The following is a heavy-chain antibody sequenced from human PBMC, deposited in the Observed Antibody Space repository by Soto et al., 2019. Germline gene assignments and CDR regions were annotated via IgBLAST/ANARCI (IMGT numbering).Heavy chain of an antibody. Sequence: ASVKVSCKASGYTFTSYGISWVRQAPGQGLEWMGWISAYNGNTNYAQKLQGRVTMTTDTSTSTAYMELRSLRSDDTAVYYCARDNSYGSGPYYFDYWGQGTLVTVS. J-gene: IGHJ4*02. D-gene: IGHD5-18*01. V-gene: IGHV1-18*01. CDR1: GYTFTSYG. CDR2: ISAYNGNT. CDR3: ARDNSYGSGPYYFDY.